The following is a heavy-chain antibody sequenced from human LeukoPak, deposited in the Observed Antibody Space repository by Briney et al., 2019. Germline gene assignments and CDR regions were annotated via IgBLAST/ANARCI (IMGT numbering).Heavy chain of an antibody. CDR1: GDSISNYC. J-gene: IGHJ5*01. CDR3: ATGMAAAYDYNWFES. D-gene: IGHD6-13*01. CDR2: ISASGST. Sequence: KTSETLSLTCTVSGDSISNYCWTWIRQSAGKGLEWIGRISASGSTRYNPSLKSRLTMSVDTSKNQFSLKLTSVTAADTAVYFCATGMAAAYDYNWFESWGQGTLVIVSS. V-gene: IGHV4-4*07.